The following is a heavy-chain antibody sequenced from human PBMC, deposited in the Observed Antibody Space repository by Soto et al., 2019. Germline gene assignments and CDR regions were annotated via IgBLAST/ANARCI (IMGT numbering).Heavy chain of an antibody. Sequence: QVQLVQSGAEVKKPGSSVKVSCKDSGGTFSTYSMFWVRQAPGQGLEWMGRIIPMLGVRNYAQRFQDRVTITADKSTATVHRELSSLRAEDTALYYCTIGSWSGEVFDIWGQGTMVTVSS. D-gene: IGHD2-21*01. J-gene: IGHJ3*02. CDR3: TIGSWSGEVFDI. V-gene: IGHV1-69*02. CDR2: IIPMLGVR. CDR1: GGTFSTYS.